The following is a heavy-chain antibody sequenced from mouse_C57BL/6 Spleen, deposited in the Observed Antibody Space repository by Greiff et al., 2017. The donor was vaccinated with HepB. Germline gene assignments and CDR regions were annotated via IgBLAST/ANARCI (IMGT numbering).Heavy chain of an antibody. CDR3: VIEVTGIYAMDY. CDR1: GFTFTPYA. CDR2: IRSKSSNYAT. J-gene: IGHJ4*01. D-gene: IGHD2-13*01. Sequence: EVQLVESGGGLVQPKGSLKLSCAASGFTFTPYAMHWVRQAPGKGLEWVARIRSKSSNYATYYADSVKDRFTISRDDSQSMLYLQMNNLKTEDTAMYYCVIEVTGIYAMDYWGQGTSVTVSS. V-gene: IGHV10-3*01.